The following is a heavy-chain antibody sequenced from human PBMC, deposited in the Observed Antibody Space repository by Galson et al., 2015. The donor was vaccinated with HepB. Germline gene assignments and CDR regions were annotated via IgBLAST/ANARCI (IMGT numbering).Heavy chain of an antibody. CDR2: IVVGSGNK. Sequence: SVKVSCKASGFPFTSSAVQWVRQARGQRLEWIGWIVVGSGNKKYAQKFQERVTISTDMSTSTAYMELSSLRSEDTAVYYCAAGLRYSNNWGQGTLVTVSS. CDR1: GFPFTSSA. V-gene: IGHV1-58*01. D-gene: IGHD6-13*01. J-gene: IGHJ4*02. CDR3: AAGLRYSNN.